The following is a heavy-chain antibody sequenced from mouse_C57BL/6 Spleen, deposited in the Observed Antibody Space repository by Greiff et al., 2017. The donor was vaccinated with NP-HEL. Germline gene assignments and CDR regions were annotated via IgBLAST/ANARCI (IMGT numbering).Heavy chain of an antibody. D-gene: IGHD1-1*01. CDR1: GYTFTSYW. J-gene: IGHJ2*01. Sequence: VQLQQPGAELVKPGASVKLSCKASGYTFTSYWMHWVKQRPGQGLEWIGMIHPNSGSTNYNEKFKSKATLTVDKSSSTAYMQLSSLTSEDSAVYYCARFGYYDYFDYWGQGTTLTVSS. CDR2: IHPNSGST. V-gene: IGHV1-64*01. CDR3: ARFGYYDYFDY.